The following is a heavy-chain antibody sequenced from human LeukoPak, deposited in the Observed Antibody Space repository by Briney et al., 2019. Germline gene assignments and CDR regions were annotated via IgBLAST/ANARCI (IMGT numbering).Heavy chain of an antibody. J-gene: IGHJ4*02. CDR3: AKAWSSGYYWIESFDY. Sequence: PGGSLRLSCAASGFTFSSYGMHWVRQAPGKGLEWVAVISYDGSNKYYADSVKGRFTISRDNSKNTLYLQMNSLRAEDTAVYYCAKAWSSGYYWIESFDYWGQGTLVTVSS. D-gene: IGHD3-3*01. CDR1: GFTFSSYG. CDR2: ISYDGSNK. V-gene: IGHV3-30*18.